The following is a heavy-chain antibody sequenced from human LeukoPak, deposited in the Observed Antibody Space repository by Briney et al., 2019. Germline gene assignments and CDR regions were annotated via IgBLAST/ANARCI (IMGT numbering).Heavy chain of an antibody. D-gene: IGHD5-24*01. J-gene: IGHJ4*02. CDR1: GYTLTELS. Sequence: ASVKVSCKVSGYTLTELSMHWVRQAPGKGLEWMGGFDPEDGETIYAQKFQGRVTMTEDTSTDTAYMGLSSLRSEDTAVYYCATDTVRGGYNYIVDYWGQRTLVTVSS. CDR3: ATDTVRGGYNYIVDY. CDR2: FDPEDGET. V-gene: IGHV1-24*01.